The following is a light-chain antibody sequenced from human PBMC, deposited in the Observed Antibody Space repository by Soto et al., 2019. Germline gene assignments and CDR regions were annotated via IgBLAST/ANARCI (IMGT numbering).Light chain of an antibody. J-gene: IGLJ1*01. V-gene: IGLV2-14*03. Sequence: SALTQPASVSGSPGQSITISCTGTSSDVGGYNYVSWYQQHPGKAPKLMIYEVSNRPSGVSSRFSGSKSGNTASLTISGLQAEDEASYYCSSYTTRSTGVFGTGTKLTVL. CDR1: SSDVGGYNY. CDR3: SSYTTRSTGV. CDR2: EVS.